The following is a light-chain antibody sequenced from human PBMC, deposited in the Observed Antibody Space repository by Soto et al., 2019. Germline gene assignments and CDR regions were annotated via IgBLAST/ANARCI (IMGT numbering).Light chain of an antibody. Sequence: QSVLTQPASVSGSPGQSITISCTGTVGLVSWYQQHPGKVPKLIIYDDTKRPSGVSSRFSGSKSGNTASLTISGLQTEDEADYYCCLYVGGRTYVLGTGTKVTV. CDR1: VGL. CDR3: CLYVGGRTYV. J-gene: IGLJ1*01. CDR2: DDT. V-gene: IGLV2-23*01.